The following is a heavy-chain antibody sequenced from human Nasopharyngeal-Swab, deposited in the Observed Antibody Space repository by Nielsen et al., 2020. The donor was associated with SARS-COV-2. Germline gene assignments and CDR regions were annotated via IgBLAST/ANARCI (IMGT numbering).Heavy chain of an antibody. D-gene: IGHD4-11*01. J-gene: IGHJ6*02. Sequence: SVKVSCKASGGTFSRYAISWVRQAPGQGLEWMGGIIPIFGTANYAQKFQGRVTITADESTSTAYMELSSLRSEDTAVYYCAVNSNYLRYYYYGMDVWGQGTTVTVSS. CDR2: IIPIFGTA. CDR3: AVNSNYLRYYYYGMDV. V-gene: IGHV1-69*13. CDR1: GGTFSRYA.